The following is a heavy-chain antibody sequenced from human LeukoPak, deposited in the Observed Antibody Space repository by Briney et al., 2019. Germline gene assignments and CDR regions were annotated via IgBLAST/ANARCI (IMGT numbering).Heavy chain of an antibody. CDR2: IHYIGTT. V-gene: IGHV4-59*11. J-gene: IGHJ6*02. D-gene: IGHD2-15*01. Sequence: SETLSLTCTVSGGSISSHYWSWIRQPPGKGLEWIGYIHYIGTTNYNPSLKSRVTISVDTSKNQFSLKLSSVTAADTAVYYCARARPRYCSGGSCYSPIGFYGMDVWGQGTTVTVSS. CDR3: ARARPRYCSGGSCYSPIGFYGMDV. CDR1: GGSISSHY.